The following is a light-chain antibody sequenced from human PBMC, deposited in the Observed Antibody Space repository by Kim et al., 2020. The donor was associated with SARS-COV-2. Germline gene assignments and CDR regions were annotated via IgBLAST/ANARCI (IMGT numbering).Light chain of an antibody. Sequence: VSPGERATLSCRASQSVSSNLAWYQQKPGQAPRLLIYGASTRATGIPARFSGSGSGTEFTLTISSLQSEDFAVYYCQQYNNWPLYTFGPGTKLEI. CDR1: QSVSSN. V-gene: IGKV3-15*01. CDR2: GAS. J-gene: IGKJ2*01. CDR3: QQYNNWPLYT.